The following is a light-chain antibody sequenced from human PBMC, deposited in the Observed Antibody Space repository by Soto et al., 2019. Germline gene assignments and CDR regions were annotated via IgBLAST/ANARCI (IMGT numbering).Light chain of an antibody. CDR2: GSS. CDR1: QSVSSSY. V-gene: IGKV3-20*01. Sequence: EIVLTQSPGTLSLSPGERATLSCRASQSVSSSYLAWNQQKPGQAPRLLIYGSSSRATGIPYRFSGSGSGTYFPLTISRLETEDFAVYYCQQYGSSPWKFGQGTKVEIK. CDR3: QQYGSSPWK. J-gene: IGKJ1*01.